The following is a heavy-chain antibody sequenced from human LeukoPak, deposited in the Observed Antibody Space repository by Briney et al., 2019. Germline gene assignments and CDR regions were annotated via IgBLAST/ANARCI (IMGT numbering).Heavy chain of an antibody. CDR2: ISSSSSTI. J-gene: IGHJ4*02. CDR3: ARVVGVGSYVGPVFD. CDR1: GFTFSSYS. V-gene: IGHV3-48*01. D-gene: IGHD1-26*01. Sequence: GGSLRLSCAASGFTFSSYSMNWVRQAPGKGLEWVSYISSSSSTIYYADSVKGRFTISRDNAKNSLYLQMNSLRAEDTAVYYCARVVGVGSYVGPVFDWGQGTLVTVSS.